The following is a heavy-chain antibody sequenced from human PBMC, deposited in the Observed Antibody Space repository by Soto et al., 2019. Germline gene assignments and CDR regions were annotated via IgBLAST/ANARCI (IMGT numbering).Heavy chain of an antibody. CDR1: GGTFSSYT. J-gene: IGHJ4*02. V-gene: IGHV1-69*02. Sequence: QVQLVQSGAEVKKPGSSVNVSCKASGGTFSSYTITWVRQAPGQGLEWMGRIIPTLSIANYAQKCRGRVTITADKSTTTFYMELTRLTSEDAAVYYCASGGGTYYPFDSWGQGTLVTVSS. CDR2: IIPTLSIA. CDR3: ASGGGTYYPFDS. D-gene: IGHD1-26*01.